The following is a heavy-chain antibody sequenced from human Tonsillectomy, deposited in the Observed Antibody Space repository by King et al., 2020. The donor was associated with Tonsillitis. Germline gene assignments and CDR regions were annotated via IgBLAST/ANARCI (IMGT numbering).Heavy chain of an antibody. CDR3: ARHGDYYDTSGYGYAMDV. Sequence: VQLVESGAEVKKPGESLKISCKVSGYSFTSYWIGWVRQMPGKGLEWIGIIYPGDSDTRYSPSFQGQVTISADKSISTAYLRWSSLKASDTAMYYCARHGDYYDTSGYGYAMDVWGQGTTVTVSS. V-gene: IGHV5-51*01. J-gene: IGHJ6*02. CDR2: IYPGDSDT. CDR1: GYSFTSYW. D-gene: IGHD3-22*01.